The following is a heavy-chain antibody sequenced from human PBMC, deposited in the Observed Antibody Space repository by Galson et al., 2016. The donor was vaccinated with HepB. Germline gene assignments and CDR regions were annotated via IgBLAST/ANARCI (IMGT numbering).Heavy chain of an antibody. CDR2: IKQDGSEK. CDR3: ARDRGGTYSNCFDY. V-gene: IGHV3-7*03. D-gene: IGHD1-26*01. CDR1: GFTFSSYE. Sequence: SLRLSCAASGFTFSSYEMHWVRQAPGKGLEWVANIKQDGSEKYYVDSVKGRFTISRDNAKNSLYLQINSLSAEDTAVYYCARDRGGTYSNCFDYWGQGTMVTVSS. J-gene: IGHJ4*02.